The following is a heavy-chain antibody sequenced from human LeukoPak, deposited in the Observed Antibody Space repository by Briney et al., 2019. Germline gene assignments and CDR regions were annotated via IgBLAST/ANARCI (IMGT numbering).Heavy chain of an antibody. Sequence: GGSLRLSCAASGFTFSSYGMHWVRQAPGKGLEWVTVIWSDGSNKYYADSVKGRFTISRDNSKNTLYLQMNSLRAEDTAVYYCARDPPSYSSGWYRYYYYGMDVWGQGTTVTVSS. CDR2: IWSDGSNK. D-gene: IGHD6-19*01. CDR1: GFTFSSYG. CDR3: ARDPPSYSSGWYRYYYYGMDV. V-gene: IGHV3-33*01. J-gene: IGHJ6*02.